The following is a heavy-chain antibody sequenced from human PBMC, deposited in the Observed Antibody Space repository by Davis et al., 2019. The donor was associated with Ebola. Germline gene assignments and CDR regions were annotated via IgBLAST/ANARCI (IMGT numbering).Heavy chain of an antibody. CDR1: GFTFSSYA. Sequence: GESLKISCAASGFTFSSYAMNWVRQAPGKGLECVAAISMRGDSTDYADSVKGRFTISRDNSNNMLYLQMNNLRVEDTALYYCVQGTTSCHVWGQGTLVTVSS. J-gene: IGHJ4*02. CDR2: ISMRGDST. V-gene: IGHV3-23*01. CDR3: VQGTTSCHV. D-gene: IGHD2-2*01.